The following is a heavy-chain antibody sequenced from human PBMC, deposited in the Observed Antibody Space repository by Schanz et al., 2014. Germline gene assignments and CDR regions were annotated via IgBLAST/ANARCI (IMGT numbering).Heavy chain of an antibody. Sequence: VRLVESGGGLVKPGGSLRLSCAASGFTFSDYYMTWIRQAPGKGLEWVSDISDSGDSTHYADSVKGRFTISRDNAKNSLFLQMNSLSAEDTAVYYCAKVATAATYLDSWGLGTLVTVSS. V-gene: IGHV3-11*01. CDR3: AKVATAATYLDS. J-gene: IGHJ4*02. CDR1: GFTFSDYY. CDR2: ISDSGDST. D-gene: IGHD2-15*01.